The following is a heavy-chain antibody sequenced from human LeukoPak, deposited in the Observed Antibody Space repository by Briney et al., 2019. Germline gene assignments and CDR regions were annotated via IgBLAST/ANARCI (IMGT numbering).Heavy chain of an antibody. V-gene: IGHV4-34*01. CDR2: INHSGST. CDR3: AGGREYYYDSSGYYPFDY. Sequence: PSETLSLTCAVYGGSFSGYYWSWIRQPPGKGLEWIGEINHSGSTNYNPSLKSRVTISVDTSKNQFSLKLSSVTAAGTAVYYCAGGREYYYDSSGYYPFDYWGQGTLVTVSS. CDR1: GGSFSGYY. D-gene: IGHD3-22*01. J-gene: IGHJ4*02.